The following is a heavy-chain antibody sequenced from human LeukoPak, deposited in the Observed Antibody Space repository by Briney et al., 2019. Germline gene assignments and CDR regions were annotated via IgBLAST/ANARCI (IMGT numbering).Heavy chain of an antibody. V-gene: IGHV1-2*02. CDR3: ARDHGTPTLDY. CDR2: INPNSGDT. Sequence: GASVKVSFKASGYTFIAFYIYWVRQAPGQGLEWMGWINPNSGDTDYAQKFQGRVTMTRDTSISTVYMDLSRLRSDGTAVYYCARDHGTPTLDYWGQGTLVTVSS. J-gene: IGHJ4*02. D-gene: IGHD2-15*01. CDR1: GYTFIAFY.